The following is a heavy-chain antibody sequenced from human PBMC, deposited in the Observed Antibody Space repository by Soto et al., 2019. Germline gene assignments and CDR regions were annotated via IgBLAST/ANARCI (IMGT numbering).Heavy chain of an antibody. Sequence: QVQLVQSGAEVKKPGTAVKVSCKASGGTFSSYAIRWVRQAPGQGLEWMGGIIPIFGTANYAQKFQGRVTITADESTSTAYMELSSLRSEDTAVYYCAREGDAAAADYWGHGPLFNVSS. CDR3: AREGDAAAADY. D-gene: IGHD6-13*01. CDR1: GGTFSSYA. J-gene: IGHJ4*01. V-gene: IGHV1-69*01. CDR2: IIPIFGTA.